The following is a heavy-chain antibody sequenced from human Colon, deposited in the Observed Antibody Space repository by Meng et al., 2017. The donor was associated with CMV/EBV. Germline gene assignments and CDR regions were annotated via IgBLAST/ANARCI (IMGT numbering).Heavy chain of an antibody. CDR1: GFNFSTYG. Sequence: CWESGFNFSTYGMHWVRQAPGKGLEWVEIVWDNGNRQYYADSVKGRFTISRDNSRNTLYLQMNSLRAEDTAVYYCAKDIRNMAGGDYWGQGTLVTVSS. V-gene: IGHV3-33*06. CDR3: AKDIRNMAGGDY. J-gene: IGHJ4*02. CDR2: VWDNGNRQ. D-gene: IGHD2-21*01.